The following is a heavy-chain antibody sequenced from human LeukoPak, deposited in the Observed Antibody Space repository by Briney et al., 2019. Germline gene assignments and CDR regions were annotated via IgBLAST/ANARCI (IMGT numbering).Heavy chain of an antibody. CDR1: GFTFSSYA. Sequence: GFLRLTCAASGFTFSSYAMSWVRQAPGKGLEWVSAISGSGGSTYYADSVKGRFTISRDNSKNTLYLQMNSLRAEDTAVYYCAKDYSSSWFSIFDYWGQGTLVTVSS. J-gene: IGHJ4*02. CDR3: AKDYSSSWFSIFDY. V-gene: IGHV3-23*01. CDR2: ISGSGGST. D-gene: IGHD6-13*01.